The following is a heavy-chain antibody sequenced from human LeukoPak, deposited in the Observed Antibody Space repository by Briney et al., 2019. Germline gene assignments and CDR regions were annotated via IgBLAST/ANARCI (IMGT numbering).Heavy chain of an antibody. CDR1: GFTFSDYW. J-gene: IGHJ4*02. CDR3: MGIAVAGTAMPDY. Sequence: TGGSLRLSCAASGFTFSDYWMHWVRQAPGKGLEWVGRIKSKTDGGTTDYAAPVKGRFTISRDDSKNSLYLQMNSLKTEDTAVYYCMGIAVAGTAMPDYWGQGTLVTVSS. V-gene: IGHV3-15*01. D-gene: IGHD6-19*01. CDR2: IKSKTDGGTT.